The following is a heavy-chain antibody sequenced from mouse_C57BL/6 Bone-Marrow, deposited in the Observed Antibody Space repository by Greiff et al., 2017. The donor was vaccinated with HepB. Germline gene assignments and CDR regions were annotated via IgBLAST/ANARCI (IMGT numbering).Heavy chain of an antibody. D-gene: IGHD2-2*01. CDR3: ARSTMVTTNYAMDY. J-gene: IGHJ4*01. CDR2: ISNLAYSI. V-gene: IGHV5-15*01. CDR1: GFTFSDYG. Sequence: EVQGVESGGGLVQPGGSLKLSCAASGFTFSDYGMAWVRQAPRKGPEWVAFISNLAYSIYYADTVTGRFTISRENAKNTLYLEMSSLRSEDTAMYYCARSTMVTTNYAMDYWGQGTSVTVSS.